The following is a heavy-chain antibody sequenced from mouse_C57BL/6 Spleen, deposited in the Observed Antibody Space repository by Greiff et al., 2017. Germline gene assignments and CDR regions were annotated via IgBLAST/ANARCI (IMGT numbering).Heavy chain of an antibody. D-gene: IGHD1-1*01. V-gene: IGHV1-69*01. CDR3: ARHYYYGSNYYAMDY. Sequence: VQLQQPGAELVMPGASVKLSCKASGYTFTSYWMHWVKQRPGQGLEWIGEIDPSDSYTNYNQKFKGKSTLTVDKSSSTAYMQLSSLTSEDSAVYYCARHYYYGSNYYAMDYWGQGTSVTVSS. J-gene: IGHJ4*01. CDR2: IDPSDSYT. CDR1: GYTFTSYW.